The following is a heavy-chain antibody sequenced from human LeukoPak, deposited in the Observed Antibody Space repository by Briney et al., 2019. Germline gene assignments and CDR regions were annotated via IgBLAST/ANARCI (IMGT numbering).Heavy chain of an antibody. J-gene: IGHJ4*02. CDR3: ARADSSGYYFDY. CDR2: ISSSSSYI. Sequence: GGSPRLSCAASGFTFSSYSMNWVRQAPGKGLEWVSSISSSSSYIYYADSVKGRFTISRDNAKNSLYLQMNSLRAEDTAVYYCARADSSGYYFDYWGQGTLVTVSS. CDR1: GFTFSSYS. V-gene: IGHV3-21*01. D-gene: IGHD3-22*01.